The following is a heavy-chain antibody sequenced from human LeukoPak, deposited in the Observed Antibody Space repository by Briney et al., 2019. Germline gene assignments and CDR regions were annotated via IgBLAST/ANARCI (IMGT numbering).Heavy chain of an antibody. CDR2: IYYTGST. Sequence: SETLSLTCTVSGGSFSGYYWSWIRQPPGKGLEWIGYIYYTGSTKYNPSLKSRVTISLDTSKNQFSLKLSSLTAADTAVYYCASGSGSYFSSWGQGTMVTASS. CDR1: GGSFSGYY. V-gene: IGHV4-59*01. J-gene: IGHJ3*01. CDR3: ASGSGSYFSS. D-gene: IGHD1-26*01.